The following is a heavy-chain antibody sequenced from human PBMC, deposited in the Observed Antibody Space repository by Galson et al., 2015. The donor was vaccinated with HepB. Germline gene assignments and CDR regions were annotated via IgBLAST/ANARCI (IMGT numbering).Heavy chain of an antibody. J-gene: IGHJ4*02. CDR2: ISSNTLYT. V-gene: IGHV3-11*06. D-gene: IGHD4-17*01. CDR1: GFTFSDYY. CDR3: ARVADADYGDHTHFDS. Sequence: SLRLSCAVSGFTFSDYYMSWIRQAPGTGLEWISYISSNTLYTNYADSLKGRFTISRDNAKNSLFLQINGLRAEDTAVYYCARVADADYGDHTHFDSWGQGTLVTVSS.